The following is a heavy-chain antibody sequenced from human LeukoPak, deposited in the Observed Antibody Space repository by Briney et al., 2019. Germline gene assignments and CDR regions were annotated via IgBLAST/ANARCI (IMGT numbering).Heavy chain of an antibody. D-gene: IGHD3-10*01. CDR1: GFTFSSYS. Sequence: EGSLRLSCAASGFTFSSYSMNWVRQAPGKGLEWVSSISSSSSYIYYADSVKGRFTISRDNAKNSLYLQMNSLRAEDTAVYYCARDLLWFGSRGYYFDYWGQGTLVTVSS. CDR2: ISSSSSYI. J-gene: IGHJ4*02. V-gene: IGHV3-21*01. CDR3: ARDLLWFGSRGYYFDY.